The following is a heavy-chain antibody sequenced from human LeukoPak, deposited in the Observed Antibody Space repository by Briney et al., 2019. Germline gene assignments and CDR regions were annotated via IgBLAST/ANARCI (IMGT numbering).Heavy chain of an antibody. J-gene: IGHJ3*02. V-gene: IGHV3-33*06. CDR3: AKDGGTGGSNDAFDI. D-gene: IGHD2-15*01. CDR2: IWYDGSNK. Sequence: GGSLRLSCAASGFIFSSYGMHWVRQAPGKGLEWVAVIWYDGSNKYYADSVKGRFTISRDDSKNTLYLQMNSLRAEGTAVYYCAKDGGTGGSNDAFDIWGQGTMVTVSS. CDR1: GFIFSSYG.